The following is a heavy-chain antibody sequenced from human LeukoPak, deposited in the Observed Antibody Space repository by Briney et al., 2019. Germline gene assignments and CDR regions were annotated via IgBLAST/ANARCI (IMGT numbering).Heavy chain of an antibody. J-gene: IGHJ5*02. Sequence: GGSLRLSCAASGFAFDTYSMTWVRQAPGKGLEWVSSISSWSSFIYSADSVTGRFTISRDNAKNSLYLLMNSLRAEDTAVYYCARAGSTNSWFDPWGQGTLVIVSS. D-gene: IGHD2-2*01. CDR1: GFAFDTYS. CDR2: ISSWSSFI. CDR3: ARAGSTNSWFDP. V-gene: IGHV3-21*01.